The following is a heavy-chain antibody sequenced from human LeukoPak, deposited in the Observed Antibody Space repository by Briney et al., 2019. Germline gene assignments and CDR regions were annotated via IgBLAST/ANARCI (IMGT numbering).Heavy chain of an antibody. Sequence: SETLSLTCTVSGGSISSSSYYWGWIRQPPGKGLEWIGSTYYSGSTYYNPSLKSRVTISVDTSKNQFSLKLSSVTAADTAVYYCAITGYYDFWSGYAPDYGMDVWGQGTTVTVSS. CDR1: GGSISSSSYY. V-gene: IGHV4-39*01. D-gene: IGHD3-3*01. CDR2: TYYSGST. J-gene: IGHJ6*02. CDR3: AITGYYDFWSGYAPDYGMDV.